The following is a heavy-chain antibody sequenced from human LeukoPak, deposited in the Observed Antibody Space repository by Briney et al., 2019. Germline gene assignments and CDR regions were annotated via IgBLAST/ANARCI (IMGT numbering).Heavy chain of an antibody. Sequence: SQTLSLTCTVSGGSVSSGGYYWSWIRQHPGKGLEWIGYIYYSGTTYYNPSLKSRVSISVDTSKNQFSLKLNSVTAADTAVYYCARSPDDAFDIWGQGTMVTVSS. CDR2: IYYSGTT. CDR3: ARSPDDAFDI. J-gene: IGHJ3*02. CDR1: GGSVSSGGYY. V-gene: IGHV4-31*03.